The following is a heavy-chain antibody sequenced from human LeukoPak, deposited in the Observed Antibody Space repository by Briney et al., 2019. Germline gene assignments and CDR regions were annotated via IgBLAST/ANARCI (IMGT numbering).Heavy chain of an antibody. Sequence: GGSLRHSCPASGFTFSSYDMTWVRQAPGRGLEWVSSIRPSGDKTYYGDSVKNRFTISRDNSKNTVYLQMNSMRVDDTAVYYCARVAGWHWFDPWGQGTLVTVSS. V-gene: IGHV3-23*01. CDR3: ARVAGWHWFDP. CDR2: IRPSGDKT. CDR1: GFTFSSYD. D-gene: IGHD6-19*01. J-gene: IGHJ5*02.